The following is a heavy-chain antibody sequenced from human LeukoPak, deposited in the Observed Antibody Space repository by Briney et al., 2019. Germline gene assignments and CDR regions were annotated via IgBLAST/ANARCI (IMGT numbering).Heavy chain of an antibody. Sequence: SGPTLVNPTQTLTLTCTFSGFSLSTSGVGVGWIRQPPGKALEWLALIYWDDDKRYSPSLKSRLTITKDTSKNQVVLTMTNMDPVDTATYYCAHSIVPDETQYYHDGVGMDVWGQGTTVTVSS. CDR3: AHSIVPDETQYYHDGVGMDV. CDR2: IYWDDDK. V-gene: IGHV2-5*02. J-gene: IGHJ6*02. D-gene: IGHD3-22*01. CDR1: GFSLSTSGVG.